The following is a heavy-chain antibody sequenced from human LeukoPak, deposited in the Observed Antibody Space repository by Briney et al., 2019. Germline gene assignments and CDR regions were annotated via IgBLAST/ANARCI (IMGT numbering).Heavy chain of an antibody. CDR1: GGSISSGDYY. Sequence: SETLSLTCTVPGGSISSGDYYWNWIRQPPGRGLEWIGYIYYSGSTYYNPSLKSRVTISVDTSKNQFSLKLTSVTAADTAVYYCARVFSNGIDYWGQGTLVTVSS. J-gene: IGHJ4*02. V-gene: IGHV4-30-4*01. CDR2: IYYSGST. CDR3: ARVFSNGIDY. D-gene: IGHD3-22*01.